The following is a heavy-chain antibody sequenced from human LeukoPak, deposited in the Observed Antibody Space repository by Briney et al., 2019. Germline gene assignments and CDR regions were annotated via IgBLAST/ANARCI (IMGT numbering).Heavy chain of an antibody. CDR2: SYSGGST. Sequence: PGGSLRLSCAASGFSLWRHYMNWVRQAPGKGLEWVALSYSGGSTYYADSVKGRFTISRDNSKNMLYLEMNSLRVEDSAVYYCARGPDVDGYIHAPVDSWGQGTLVTASS. D-gene: IGHD5-24*01. J-gene: IGHJ4*02. V-gene: IGHV3-53*01. CDR1: GFSLWRHY. CDR3: ARGPDVDGYIHAPVDS.